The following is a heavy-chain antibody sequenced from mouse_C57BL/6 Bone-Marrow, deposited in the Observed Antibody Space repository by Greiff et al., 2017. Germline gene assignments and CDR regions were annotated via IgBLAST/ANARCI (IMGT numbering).Heavy chain of an antibody. J-gene: IGHJ1*03. CDR2: IYPRSGNT. D-gene: IGHD2-1*01. Sequence: QVQLQQSGAELARPGASVKLSCKASGYTFTSYGISWVKQRTGQGLEWIGEIYPRSGNTYYNEKFKGKATLTADKSSSTAYMELRSLTSEDSAVYCCARSYGYDDNYVSYWYFDVGGTGTTATVSA. CDR3: ARSYGYDDNYVSYWYFDV. V-gene: IGHV1-81*01. CDR1: GYTFTSYG.